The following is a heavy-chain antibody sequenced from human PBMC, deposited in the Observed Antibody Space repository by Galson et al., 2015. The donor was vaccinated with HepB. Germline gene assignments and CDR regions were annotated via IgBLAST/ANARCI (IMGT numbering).Heavy chain of an antibody. CDR2: ISPSSAFT. Sequence: SLRLSCAASGFTFRNFYMSWVRQAPGKGPEWIAHISPSSAFTDYIDSLKGRFTISRDNAKRSIYLQMNSLRPEDTAVYYCARGLGAQIRGVEITGAFHLWGQGTMVTVSS. D-gene: IGHD3-10*01. CDR3: ARGLGAQIRGVEITGAFHL. CDR1: GFTFRNFY. V-gene: IGHV3-11*05. J-gene: IGHJ3*01.